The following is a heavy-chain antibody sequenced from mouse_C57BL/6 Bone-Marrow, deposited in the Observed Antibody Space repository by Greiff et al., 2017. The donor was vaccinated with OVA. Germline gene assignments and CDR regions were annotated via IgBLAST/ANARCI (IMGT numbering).Heavy chain of an antibody. Sequence: VQVVESGGDLVKPGGSLKLSCAASGFTFSSYGMSWVRQTPDKRLEWVATISSGGSYTYYPDSVKGRFTISRDNAKNTLYLQMSSLKSEDTAMYYCARRYGNHRVSWFAYWGQGTLVTVSA. CDR2: ISSGGSYT. V-gene: IGHV5-6*01. CDR1: GFTFSSYG. CDR3: ARRYGNHRVSWFAY. J-gene: IGHJ3*01. D-gene: IGHD2-1*01.